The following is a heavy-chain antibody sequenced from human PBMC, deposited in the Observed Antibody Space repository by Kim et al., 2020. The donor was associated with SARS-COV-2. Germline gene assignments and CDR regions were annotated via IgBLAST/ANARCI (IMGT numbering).Heavy chain of an antibody. CDR1: GFTFSSYA. V-gene: IGHV3-23*01. D-gene: IGHD3-10*01. CDR2: ISGAGGGST. Sequence: GGSLRLSCAASGFTFSSYAMSWVRQAPGKGLEWVSTISGAGGGSTYYADSVKGRFTISRDNSKNTLYLQMNSLRAEDTAVYYCAKGEIYYYYASGYYSNYWGQGTLVTVSA. J-gene: IGHJ4*02. CDR3: AKGEIYYYYASGYYSNY.